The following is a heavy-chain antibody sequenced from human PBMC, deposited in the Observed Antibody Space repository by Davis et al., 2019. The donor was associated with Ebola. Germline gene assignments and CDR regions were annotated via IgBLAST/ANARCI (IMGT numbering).Heavy chain of an antibody. D-gene: IGHD3-16*01. CDR2: IRQDGSEK. Sequence: PGGSLRLSCAASGFSFSSHWMSWVRQAPGKGLEWVANIRQDGSEKHYVDSVKGRFTISRDNAKNSLYLQMNRLRAEDTAVYYCAREAVWRFDPWGQGTLVTVSS. V-gene: IGHV3-7*03. CDR3: AREAVWRFDP. J-gene: IGHJ5*02. CDR1: GFSFSSHW.